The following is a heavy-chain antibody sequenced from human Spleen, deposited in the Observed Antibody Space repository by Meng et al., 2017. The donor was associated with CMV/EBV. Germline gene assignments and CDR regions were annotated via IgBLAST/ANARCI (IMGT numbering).Heavy chain of an antibody. V-gene: IGHV4-39*07. D-gene: IGHD3-3*01. J-gene: IGHJ6*02. CDR2: IYYSGST. CDR3: ARERVWSVYYYGMDV. CDR1: GGSISSSSYY. Sequence: SETLSLTCTVSGGSISSSSYYWGWIRQPPGKGLEWIGSIYYSGSTYYNPSLKSRVTISVDTSKNQFSLKLRSDDTAVYYCARERVWSVYYYGMDVWGQGTTVTVSS.